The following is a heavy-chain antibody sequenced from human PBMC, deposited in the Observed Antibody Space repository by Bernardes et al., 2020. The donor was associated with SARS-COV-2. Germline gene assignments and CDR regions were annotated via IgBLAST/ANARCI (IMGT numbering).Heavy chain of an antibody. CDR2: IYYSGST. Sequence: SETLSLTCTVSGGSISSGGYYWSWIRQHPGKGLEWIGYIYYSGSTYYNPALKSRVTRSVDTSKNQFSLKLSSVTAADTAVYYGASQSSSTSWDDYYGMDVWGQGTTVTVSS. D-gene: IGHD2-2*01. V-gene: IGHV4-31*03. J-gene: IGHJ6*02. CDR1: GGSISSGGYY. CDR3: ASQSSSTSWDDYYGMDV.